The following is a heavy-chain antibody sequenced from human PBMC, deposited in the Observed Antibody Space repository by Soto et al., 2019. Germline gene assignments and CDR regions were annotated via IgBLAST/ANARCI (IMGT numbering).Heavy chain of an antibody. V-gene: IGHV1-18*04. J-gene: IGHJ4*02. CDR3: ARDPRPTGNYYHFDY. CDR1: GYTFRNYG. D-gene: IGHD1-26*01. CDR2: SSAYNGNR. Sequence: ASVKVSCKASGYTFRNYGVSWLRQAPGQGLEWLGWSSAYNGNRNYAQNLQGRVTMTTDTSTNTAYMELRSLRSDDTAFYYCARDPRPTGNYYHFDYWGQGTLVTVSS.